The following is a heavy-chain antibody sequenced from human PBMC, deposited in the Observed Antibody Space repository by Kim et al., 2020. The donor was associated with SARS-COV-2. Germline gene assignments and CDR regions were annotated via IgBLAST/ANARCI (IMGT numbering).Heavy chain of an antibody. CDR1: GFTFSSYS. Sequence: GGSLRLSCAASGFTFSSYSMNWVRQAPGKGLEWVSSISSSSSYIYYADSVKGRFTISRDNAKNSLYLQMNSLRAEDTAVYYCARGGITIFGVVIPVFPLDYWGQGTLVTVSS. D-gene: IGHD3-3*01. CDR3: ARGGITIFGVVIPVFPLDY. J-gene: IGHJ4*02. CDR2: ISSSSSYI. V-gene: IGHV3-21*01.